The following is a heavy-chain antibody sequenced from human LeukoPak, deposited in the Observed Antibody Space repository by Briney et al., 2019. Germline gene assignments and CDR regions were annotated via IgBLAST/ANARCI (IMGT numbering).Heavy chain of an antibody. Sequence: GASVKVSCKASGGTFSSYAISWVRQAPGQGLEWMGGIIPIFGTANYAEKFQGRVTITADESTSTAYMELSSLRSEDTAVYYCARKPPALYSSGRYFDYWGQGTLVTVSS. J-gene: IGHJ4*02. CDR2: IIPIFGTA. CDR3: ARKPPALYSSGRYFDY. D-gene: IGHD6-19*01. CDR1: GGTFSSYA. V-gene: IGHV1-69*13.